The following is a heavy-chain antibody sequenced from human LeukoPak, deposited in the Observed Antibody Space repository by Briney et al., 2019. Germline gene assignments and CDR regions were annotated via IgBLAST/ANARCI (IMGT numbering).Heavy chain of an antibody. V-gene: IGHV3-74*01. CDR1: GFTFSSDA. CDR2: INSDGSST. CDR3: ARDHYYYGPHTDAFDI. Sequence: PGRSLRLSCAASGFTFSSDAMSWVRQAPGKGLVWVSRINSDGSSTSYADSVKGRFTISRDNAKNTLYLQMNSLRAEDTAVYYCARDHYYYGPHTDAFDIWGQGTMVTVSS. D-gene: IGHD3-10*01. J-gene: IGHJ3*02.